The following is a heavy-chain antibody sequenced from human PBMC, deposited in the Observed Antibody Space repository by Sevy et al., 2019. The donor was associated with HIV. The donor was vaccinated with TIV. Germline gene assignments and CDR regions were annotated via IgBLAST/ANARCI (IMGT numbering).Heavy chain of an antibody. D-gene: IGHD3-9*01. CDR1: GFTFSDYV. CDR3: AKAVPPLDWLLIFFDS. J-gene: IGHJ4*02. V-gene: IGHV3-23*01. CDR2: VRASGSTT. Sequence: GGSLRLSCVASGFTFSDYVMAWVRQAPGKGPEWISAVRASGSTTKYADSVKDRFTVSRDNSKNTLYLQLNSLRGEDTAVYYCAKAVPPLDWLLIFFDSWGQGSLVTVSS.